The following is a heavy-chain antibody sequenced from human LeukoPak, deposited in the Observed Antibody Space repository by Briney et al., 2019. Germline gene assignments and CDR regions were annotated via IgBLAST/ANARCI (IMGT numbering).Heavy chain of an antibody. D-gene: IGHD3-3*01. Sequence: ASVKVSCKASGYTFTSYDINWVRQATGQGLEWMGWMNPNSGNTGYAQKFQGRVTMTRNTSISTAYMELSSLRSEDTAAYYCARGLTSYYDFWSGYYSQAYFDYWGQGTLVTVSS. CDR3: ARGLTSYYDFWSGYYSQAYFDY. J-gene: IGHJ4*02. CDR1: GYTFTSYD. CDR2: MNPNSGNT. V-gene: IGHV1-8*01.